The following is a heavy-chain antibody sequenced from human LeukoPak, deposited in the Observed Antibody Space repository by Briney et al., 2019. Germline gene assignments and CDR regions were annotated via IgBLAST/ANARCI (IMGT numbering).Heavy chain of an antibody. CDR3: AKVKPIGNIVGATTGYYMDV. J-gene: IGHJ6*03. V-gene: IGHV3-23*01. CDR2: ISGSGGST. D-gene: IGHD1-26*01. CDR1: GFTFSSYA. Sequence: PGGSLRLSCAAFGFTFSSYAMSWVRQAPGKGLEWVSAISGSGGSTYYADSVKGRFTISRDNSKNTLYLQMNSLRAEDTAVYYCAKVKPIGNIVGATTGYYMDVWGKGTTVTVSS.